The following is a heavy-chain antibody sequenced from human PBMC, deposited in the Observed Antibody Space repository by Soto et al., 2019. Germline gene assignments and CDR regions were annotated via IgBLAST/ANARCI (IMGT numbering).Heavy chain of an antibody. CDR2: IIPIFGTA. D-gene: IGHD6-6*01. Sequence: SVKVSFKASGGTFISYAISWVRQAPGQGLEWMGGIIPIFGTANYAQKFQGRVTITADESTSTAYMELSSLRSEDTAVYYCARGSSSIGYYYYGMDVWGQGTTVTVSS. J-gene: IGHJ6*02. CDR3: ARGSSSIGYYYYGMDV. CDR1: GGTFISYA. V-gene: IGHV1-69*13.